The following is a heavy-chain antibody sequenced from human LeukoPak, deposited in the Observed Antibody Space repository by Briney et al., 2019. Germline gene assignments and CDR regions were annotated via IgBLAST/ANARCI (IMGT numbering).Heavy chain of an antibody. D-gene: IGHD1-26*01. CDR3: ARGSILGATQNYIDY. J-gene: IGHJ4*02. Sequence: PETLSLTCTVSGGSISSYYWSWIRQPPGKGLEWIGYIYYSGSTNYNPSLKSRVTISVDTSKNQFSLKLSSVTAADTAVYYCARGSILGATQNYIDYWGQGTLVTVSS. V-gene: IGHV4-59*01. CDR1: GGSISSYY. CDR2: IYYSGST.